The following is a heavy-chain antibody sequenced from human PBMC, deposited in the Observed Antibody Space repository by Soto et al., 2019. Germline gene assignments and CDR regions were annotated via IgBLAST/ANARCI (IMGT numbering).Heavy chain of an antibody. J-gene: IGHJ4*02. V-gene: IGHV3-30-3*01. CDR3: ARDPVVVVTATRPLYYFDY. CDR2: ISYDGSNK. D-gene: IGHD2-21*02. CDR1: GFTFSSYA. Sequence: PGGSLRLSCAASGFTFSSYAMHWVRQAPGKGLEWVAVISYDGSNKYYADSVKGRFTISRDNSKNTLYLQMNSLRAEDTAVYYCARDPVVVVTATRPLYYFDYWGQGTLVTVSS.